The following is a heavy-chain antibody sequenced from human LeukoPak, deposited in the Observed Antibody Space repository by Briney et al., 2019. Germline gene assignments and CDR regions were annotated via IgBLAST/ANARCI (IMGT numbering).Heavy chain of an antibody. Sequence: ASVKVSCKASGYTFTSYDINWVRQATGQGLEWMGWVNPNSGNTGYAQKFQGRVTMTRNTSISTAYMELSSLRSEDTAVYYCARGRRGRGVLRYFDWLFKNDAFDIWGQGTMATVSS. CDR3: ARGRRGRGVLRYFDWLFKNDAFDI. J-gene: IGHJ3*02. CDR1: GYTFTSYD. D-gene: IGHD3-9*01. CDR2: VNPNSGNT. V-gene: IGHV1-8*01.